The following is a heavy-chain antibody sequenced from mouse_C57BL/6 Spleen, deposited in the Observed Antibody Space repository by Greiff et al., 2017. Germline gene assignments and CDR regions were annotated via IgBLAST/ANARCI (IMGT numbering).Heavy chain of an antibody. J-gene: IGHJ3*01. CDR3: TTSYSNYVFAY. D-gene: IGHD2-5*01. CDR2: IDPEDGDT. CDR1: GFNIKDYY. V-gene: IGHV14-1*01. Sequence: EVQLQESGAELVRPGASVKLSCTASGFNIKDYYMHWVKQRPERGLEWIGRIDPEDGDTEYAPKFQGKATMTADTSSNTAYLQLSSLTSEDTAVYYCTTSYSNYVFAYWGQGTLVTVSA.